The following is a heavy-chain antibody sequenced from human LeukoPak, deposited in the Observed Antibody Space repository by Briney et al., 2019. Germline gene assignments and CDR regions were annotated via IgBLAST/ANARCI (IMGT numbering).Heavy chain of an antibody. CDR2: LYNSGST. CDR1: GGSISSYH. Sequence: SETLSLTCTVSGGSISSYHWSWFRQAPGKGLEWIGYLYNSGSTNFNPSLKSRVTISVDTSKNQFSLKLSSVTAADTAVYYCASLLNGGVSHWFDPWGQGTLVTVSS. V-gene: IGHV4-59*08. D-gene: IGHD7-27*01. CDR3: ASLLNGGVSHWFDP. J-gene: IGHJ5*02.